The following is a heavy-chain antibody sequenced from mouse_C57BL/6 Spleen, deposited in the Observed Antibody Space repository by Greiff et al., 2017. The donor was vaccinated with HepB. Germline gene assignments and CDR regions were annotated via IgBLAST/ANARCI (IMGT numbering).Heavy chain of an antibody. D-gene: IGHD1-1*01. Sequence: DVKLVESGGGLVKPGGSLKLSCAASGFTFSDYGMHWVRQAPEKGLEWVAYISSGSSTIYYADTLKGRFTISRDNAKNTLFLQLTSLRSEDTAMYYCARRITTRDYAMDYWGQGTSVTVSS. V-gene: IGHV5-17*01. CDR3: ARRITTRDYAMDY. CDR2: ISSGSSTI. J-gene: IGHJ4*01. CDR1: GFTFSDYG.